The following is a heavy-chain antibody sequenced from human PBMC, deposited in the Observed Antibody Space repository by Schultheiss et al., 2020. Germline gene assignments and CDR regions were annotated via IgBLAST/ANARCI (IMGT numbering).Heavy chain of an antibody. D-gene: IGHD6-13*01. V-gene: IGHV4-34*01. CDR2: INHSGST. J-gene: IGHJ4*02. Sequence: SETLSLTCAVYGGSFSGYYWSWIRQPPGKGLEWIGEINHSGSTNYNPSLKSRVTISVDTSKNQFSLKLSSVTAADTAVYYCARGLAAAGIDYWGQGTLVTVSA. CDR3: ARGLAAAGIDY. CDR1: GGSFSGYY.